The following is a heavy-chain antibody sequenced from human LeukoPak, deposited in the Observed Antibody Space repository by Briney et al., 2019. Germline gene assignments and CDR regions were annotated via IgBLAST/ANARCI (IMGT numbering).Heavy chain of an antibody. V-gene: IGHV3-21*01. CDR1: GFTLSSYS. Sequence: PGGSLRLSCAASGFTLSSYSMNWVRQAPGKGLEWVSSISSSSSYIYYADSVKGRFTISRDNAKNSLYLQMNSLRAEDTAVYYCAKEGGYSYGFGIGDDALDIWGQGTMVTVSS. CDR3: AKEGGYSYGFGIGDDALDI. D-gene: IGHD5-18*01. J-gene: IGHJ3*02. CDR2: ISSSSSYI.